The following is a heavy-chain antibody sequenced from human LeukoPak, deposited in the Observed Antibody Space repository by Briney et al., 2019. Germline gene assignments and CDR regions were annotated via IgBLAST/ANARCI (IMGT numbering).Heavy chain of an antibody. D-gene: IGHD6-19*01. CDR1: GGSFSSYY. Sequence: SETLSLTCTVSGGSFSSYYWSWIRQPPGKGLEWIGYIYYSGSTDYNPSLKSRVTISVETSKNRFSLNLSSVTAADTAVYYCARGRLARSPYFDYWGQGTLVTVSS. J-gene: IGHJ4*02. V-gene: IGHV4-59*01. CDR3: ARGRLARSPYFDY. CDR2: IYYSGST.